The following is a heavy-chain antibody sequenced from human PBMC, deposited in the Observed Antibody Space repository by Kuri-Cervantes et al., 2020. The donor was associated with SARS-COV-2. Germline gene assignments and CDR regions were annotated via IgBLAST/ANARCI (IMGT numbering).Heavy chain of an antibody. Sequence: GESLKISCAACGFTFSSYDMHWVRQATGKGLEWVSAIGTAGDTYYPGSVKGQFTISRENAKNSLYLQMNSLRAGDTAVYYCARSREPYCSSTSCQTIYYYYYMDVWGKGTTVTVSS. D-gene: IGHD2-2*01. CDR3: ARSREPYCSSTSCQTIYYYYYMDV. V-gene: IGHV3-13*03. CDR1: GFTFSSYD. CDR2: IGTAGDT. J-gene: IGHJ6*03.